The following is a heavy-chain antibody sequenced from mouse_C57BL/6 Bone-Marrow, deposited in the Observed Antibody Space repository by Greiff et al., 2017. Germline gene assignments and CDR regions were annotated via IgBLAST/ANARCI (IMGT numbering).Heavy chain of an antibody. D-gene: IGHD1-1*01. V-gene: IGHV3-8*01. CDR2: ISYSGST. Sequence: EVKLQESGPGLAKPSQTLSLTCSVTGYSITSDYWNWIRKFPGNKLEYMGYISYSGSTYYNPSLKSRISITRDTSKNQYYLQLNSVTTEDTATYYCARLGAYYYGSSDWYFDVWGTGTTVTVSS. CDR3: ARLGAYYYGSSDWYFDV. J-gene: IGHJ1*03. CDR1: GYSITSDY.